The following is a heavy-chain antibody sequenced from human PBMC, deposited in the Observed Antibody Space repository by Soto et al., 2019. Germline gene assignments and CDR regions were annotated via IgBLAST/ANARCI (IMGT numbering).Heavy chain of an antibody. CDR1: GFTVSSNY. Sequence: EVQLVESGGGLVQPGGSLRLSCEASGFTVSSNYMSWVRQAPGKGLEWVSVIYSGGSTYYADSVKGRFTISRDNSKNTLYLQMNSLRAEDTAVYYCARTGSITIFGVVTHDAFDIWGQGTMVTVSS. J-gene: IGHJ3*02. D-gene: IGHD3-3*01. CDR2: IYSGGST. V-gene: IGHV3-66*01. CDR3: ARTGSITIFGVVTHDAFDI.